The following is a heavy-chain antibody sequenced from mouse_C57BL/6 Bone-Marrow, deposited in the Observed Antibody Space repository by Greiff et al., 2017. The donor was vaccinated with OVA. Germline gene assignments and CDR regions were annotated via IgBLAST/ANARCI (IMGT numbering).Heavy chain of an antibody. CDR3: AREGAYYSNYNYCDY. CDR2: INPSTGGT. CDR1: GYSFTGYY. Sequence: EVQLQQSGPELVKPGASVKISCKASGYSFTGYYMNWVKQSPEKSLEWIGEINPSTGGTTYNQKFKAKATLTVDKSSSTAYMQLKSQTSEDSAVYYCAREGAYYSNYNYCDYWGQGTTLTVSS. V-gene: IGHV1-42*01. D-gene: IGHD2-5*01. J-gene: IGHJ2*01.